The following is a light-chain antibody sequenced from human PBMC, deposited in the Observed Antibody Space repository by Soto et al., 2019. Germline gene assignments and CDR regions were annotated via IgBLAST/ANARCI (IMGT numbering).Light chain of an antibody. Sequence: QSALTQPASVSGSPGQSITISCTGTSSDVGGYNFVSWYQQYPGTAPKVVIYEVNNRPSGVSDRFSGSKSGNTASLTISGLQAEDEGDYYCSSYTTSSTLVFGTGTKVTVL. J-gene: IGLJ1*01. CDR1: SSDVGGYNF. V-gene: IGLV2-14*01. CDR2: EVN. CDR3: SSYTTSSTLV.